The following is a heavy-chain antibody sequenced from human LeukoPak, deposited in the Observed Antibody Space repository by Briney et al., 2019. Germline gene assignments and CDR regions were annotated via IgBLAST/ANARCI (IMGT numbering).Heavy chain of an antibody. V-gene: IGHV3-7*01. J-gene: IGHJ6*03. CDR3: ARAGYCSGAIRYSPHHYYMDV. CDR2: IKEDGSVK. D-gene: IGHD2-15*01. CDR1: GFTFRSYW. Sequence: GGSLRLSCAASGFTFRSYWMSWVRQAPGKGLEWVASIKEDGSVKYHADSVKGRFTISRDTAKNSLYLQMSSLRAEDTAVYYCARAGYCSGAIRYSPHHYYMDVWGKGTTVTVSS.